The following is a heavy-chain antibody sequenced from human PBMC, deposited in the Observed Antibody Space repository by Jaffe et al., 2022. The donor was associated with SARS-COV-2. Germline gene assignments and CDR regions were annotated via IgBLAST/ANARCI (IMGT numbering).Heavy chain of an antibody. J-gene: IGHJ3*02. CDR3: AKDSSSGWHRGGAFDI. CDR2: ISWNSGSI. CDR1: GFTFDDYA. V-gene: IGHV3-9*01. Sequence: EVQLVESGGGLVQPGRSLRLSCAASGFTFDDYAMHWVRQAPGKGLEWVSGISWNSGSIGYADSVKGRFTISRDNAKNSLYLQMNSLRAEDTALYYCAKDSSSGWHRGGAFDIWGQGTMVTVSS. D-gene: IGHD6-19*01.